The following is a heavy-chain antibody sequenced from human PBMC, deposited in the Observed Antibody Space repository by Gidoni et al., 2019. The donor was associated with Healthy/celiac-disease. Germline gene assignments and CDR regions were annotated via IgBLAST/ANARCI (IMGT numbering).Heavy chain of an antibody. CDR1: GFTFSSYG. CDR2: ISYDGSNK. J-gene: IGHJ5*02. D-gene: IGHD6-13*01. V-gene: IGHV3-30*18. CDR3: AKDLGASSSWYTGGDNWFDP. Sequence: QVQLVESGGGVVQPGRSLILSCAASGFTFSSYGMHWVRQAPGKGLEWLAVISYDGSNKYYADSVKVRFTISRDNSKNTLYLQMNSLRAEDTSLYYCAKDLGASSSWYTGGDNWFDPWGQGTLVTVSS.